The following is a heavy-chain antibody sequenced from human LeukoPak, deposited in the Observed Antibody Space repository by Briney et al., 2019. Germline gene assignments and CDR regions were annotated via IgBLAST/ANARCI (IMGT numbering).Heavy chain of an antibody. V-gene: IGHV3-7*03. CDR2: IKQDGSEK. CDR1: GFTFSSYW. D-gene: IGHD6-6*01. Sequence: GGSLRLSCAASGFTFSSYWMSWVRQAPGKGLEWVANIKQDGSEKYYVASVKGRFTISSDNANNSLYLQMNRLRAETTAVYYCAKSRNSIATSSFGYWGQGTLVTVSS. CDR3: AKSRNSIATSSFGY. J-gene: IGHJ4*02.